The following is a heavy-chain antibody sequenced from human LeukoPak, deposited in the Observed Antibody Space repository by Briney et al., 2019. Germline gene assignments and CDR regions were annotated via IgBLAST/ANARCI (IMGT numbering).Heavy chain of an antibody. CDR2: ITPIFGTA. V-gene: IGHV1-69*13. CDR3: AREWGLESSGYYYAY. D-gene: IGHD3-22*01. J-gene: IGHJ4*02. CDR1: GGTFSRFT. Sequence: SVKVSCTASGGTFSRFTISWVRQAPGQGFEWMGGITPIFGTANFAQKFQGRVSITADESTSTAFMELSSLRSEDTAVYYCAREWGLESSGYYYAYWGQGTLVTVSS.